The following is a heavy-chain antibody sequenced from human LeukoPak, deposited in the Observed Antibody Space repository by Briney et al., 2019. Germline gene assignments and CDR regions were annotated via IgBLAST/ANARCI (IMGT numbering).Heavy chain of an antibody. CDR2: ISWNSGSI. J-gene: IGHJ5*02. D-gene: IGHD3-10*01. CDR1: GFTFGDYT. V-gene: IGHV3-9*01. CDR3: AKQGGFGEFSVLYNWFDP. Sequence: GGPLRLSCTASGFTFGDYTMTWVRQAPGKGLEWVSGISWNSGSIGYADSVKGRFTISRDNAKNSLYLQMNSLRAEDTALYYCAKQGGFGEFSVLYNWFDPWGQGTLVTVSS.